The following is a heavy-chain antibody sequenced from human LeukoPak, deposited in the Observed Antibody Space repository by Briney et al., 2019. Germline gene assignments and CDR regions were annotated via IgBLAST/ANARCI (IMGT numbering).Heavy chain of an antibody. V-gene: IGHV5-10-1*01. CDR3: ARAGLGIAVAATDY. CDR2: IDPSDSHT. Sequence: HGESLNISCKGSGCSFTSYRISGVRHLPGKGLEWMGRIDPSDSHTNYSPSFQSHGTILADKSISTDYLQWRSLKASDTAMYYCARAGLGIAVAATDYWGQGTLVTVSS. CDR1: GCSFTSYR. D-gene: IGHD6-19*01. J-gene: IGHJ4*02.